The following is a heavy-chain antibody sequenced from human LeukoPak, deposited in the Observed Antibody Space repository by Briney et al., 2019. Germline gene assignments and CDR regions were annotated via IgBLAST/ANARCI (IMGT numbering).Heavy chain of an antibody. D-gene: IGHD6-13*01. CDR3: ATDRGIAAAGTVAAQYYYYGMDV. V-gene: IGHV3-21*01. Sequence: PGGSLRLSCAASGFTFSSYSMNWVRQTPGKGLEWVSSISSSSSYIYYADSVKGRFTISRDNAKNSLYLQMNSLRAEDTAVYYCATDRGIAAAGTVAAQYYYYGMDVWGQGTTVTVS. J-gene: IGHJ6*02. CDR2: ISSSSSYI. CDR1: GFTFSSYS.